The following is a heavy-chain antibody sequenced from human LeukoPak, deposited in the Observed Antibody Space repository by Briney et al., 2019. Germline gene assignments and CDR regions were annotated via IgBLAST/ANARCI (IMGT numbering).Heavy chain of an antibody. V-gene: IGHV3-9*01. J-gene: IGHJ3*02. CDR1: GFTFDDYA. CDR2: ISSNSGSI. Sequence: GGSLRLSCAASGFTFDDYAMHWVRQAPGKGLEWVSGISSNSGSIGYADSVKGRFTISRDNAKNSLYLQMNSLRAEDTALYYCAKDTRSRPAVAFDIWGQGTMVTVSS. CDR3: AKDTRSRPAVAFDI. D-gene: IGHD3-10*01.